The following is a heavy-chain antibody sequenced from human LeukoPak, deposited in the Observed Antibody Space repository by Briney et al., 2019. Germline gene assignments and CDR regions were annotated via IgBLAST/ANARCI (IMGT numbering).Heavy chain of an antibody. CDR3: TTLQMATKFMDL. Sequence: EGSLRLSCAASGFTFSNAWMSWVRQAPGKGLEWVGRIKSKTDGGTTDYAAPVKGRFTISRDDSKNTVFLQMNSLKTEDTAMYDCTTLQMATKFMDLWGKGTTVTVSS. J-gene: IGHJ6*01. CDR2: IKSKTDGGTT. CDR1: GFTFSNAW. D-gene: IGHD5-24*01. V-gene: IGHV3-15*01.